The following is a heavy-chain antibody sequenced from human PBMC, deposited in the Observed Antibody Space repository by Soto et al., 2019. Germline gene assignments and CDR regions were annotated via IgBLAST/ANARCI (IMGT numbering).Heavy chain of an antibody. CDR1: GDTISTGGYT. CDR2: IYYTGNT. Sequence: PSETLSLTCDVSGDTISTGGYTWAWIRQPPGKGLEWIGSIYYTGNTYYNPSLKSRVTISVDTSKNQFSLKLDSVTAADTAVYFCERHSIWLLLSDYWGQGSLVTVSS. J-gene: IGHJ4*02. CDR3: ERHSIWLLLSDY. V-gene: IGHV4-39*01. D-gene: IGHD3-22*01.